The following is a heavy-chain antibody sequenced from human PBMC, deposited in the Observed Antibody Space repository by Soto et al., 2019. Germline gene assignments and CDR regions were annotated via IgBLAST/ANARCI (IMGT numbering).Heavy chain of an antibody. V-gene: IGHV1-18*01. Sequence: QVQLVQSGPEVKKPGASVKVSCKTSGYTFTSYGISWVRQAPGQGLEWMGWISTYKGNTNYAQKFQGRVTMTTDTSTSTAYMELRSLRSDDTAVYYCSSRSPAFDYWGQGTLVTVSS. CDR3: SSRSPAFDY. CDR2: ISTYKGNT. CDR1: GYTFTSYG. J-gene: IGHJ4*02.